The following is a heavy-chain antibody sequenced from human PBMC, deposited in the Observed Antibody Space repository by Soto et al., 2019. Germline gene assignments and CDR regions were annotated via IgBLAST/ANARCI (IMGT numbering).Heavy chain of an antibody. D-gene: IGHD2-2*02. J-gene: IGHJ5*02. V-gene: IGHV3-23*01. CDR1: GFTFSSYA. CDR2: ISGSGGST. Sequence: EVQLLESGGGLVQPGGSLRLSCAASGFTFSSYAMSWVRQAPGKGLEWVSAISGSGGSTYYADSVKGRFTISRDNSKKTLYLQMNSLGAEDTAVYYCANWDPGRKRGYCSSTSGYTAGDWFDLWGQGTLVTVSS. CDR3: ANWDPGRKRGYCSSTSGYTAGDWFDL.